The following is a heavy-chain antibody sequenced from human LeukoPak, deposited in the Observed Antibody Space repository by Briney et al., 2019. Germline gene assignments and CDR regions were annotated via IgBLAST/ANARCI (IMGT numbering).Heavy chain of an antibody. D-gene: IGHD1-14*01. CDR2: IKQDGSEK. CDR3: ARDRPELGLDY. V-gene: IGHV3-7*01. CDR1: GFTFSSYW. Sequence: GGSLRLSCAASGFTFSSYWMTWVRQAPGKGLEWMANIKQDGSEKYYVDSVKGRFTISRDNAKNSLYLQMNSLRAEDTAVYYCARDRPELGLDYWGQGTLVTVSS. J-gene: IGHJ4*02.